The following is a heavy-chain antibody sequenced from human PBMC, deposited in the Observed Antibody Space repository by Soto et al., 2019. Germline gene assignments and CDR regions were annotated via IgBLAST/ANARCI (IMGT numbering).Heavy chain of an antibody. CDR3: AKAEYSSSVPVDY. V-gene: IGHV3-23*01. CDR2: ISGSGAST. J-gene: IGHJ4*02. D-gene: IGHD6-13*01. CDR1: GFTFSSYA. Sequence: GGSLRLPCSASGFTFSSYASSEFLQPRGKGLEWASAISGSGASTYSADYVKGRLTISRANSQNTLYLQMNSLRDEATAVYCCAKAEYSSSVPVDYWGQVTLVAFSS.